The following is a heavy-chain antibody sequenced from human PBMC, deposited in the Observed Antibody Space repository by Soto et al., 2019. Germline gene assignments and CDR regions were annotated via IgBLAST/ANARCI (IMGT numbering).Heavy chain of an antibody. CDR2: IYYAGNT. D-gene: IGHD3-3*01. CDR3: ARDRVPDDFWSGYYHYDYYYGMDV. CDR1: SGSLIGYY. J-gene: IGHJ6*02. V-gene: IGHV4-59*01. Sequence: SETLSLTCTVSSGSLIGYYWSWMRQPPGKGLEWMGYIYYAGNTLYTPSLKSRVTSSVDTSKNQFSLKLSSVTAADAAVYYCARDRVPDDFWSGYYHYDYYYGMDVWGQGTTVTVSS.